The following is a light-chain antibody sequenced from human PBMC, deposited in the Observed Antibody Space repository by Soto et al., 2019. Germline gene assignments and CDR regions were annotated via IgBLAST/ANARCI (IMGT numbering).Light chain of an antibody. CDR1: QSINSN. J-gene: IGKJ4*01. Sequence: IVMTQSPATLSVSPGERATLSCRASQSINSNLAWYQQKPGQAPRLLMFRTSSRATGFPARFSGSGSGTEFNLTISSLQSEDFGVYYCQQYNNWPRATFGGGTKVDIK. V-gene: IGKV3-15*01. CDR2: RTS. CDR3: QQYNNWPRAT.